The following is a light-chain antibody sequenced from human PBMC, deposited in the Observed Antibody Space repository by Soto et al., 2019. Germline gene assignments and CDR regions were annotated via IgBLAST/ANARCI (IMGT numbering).Light chain of an antibody. V-gene: IGLV2-14*01. CDR2: DVS. Sequence: QSALTQPASVSGSPGQSITISCTGTSSDVGGYNYVSWYQQHPGKAPKLMSYDVSTRPSGVSNRFSGSKSGNTASLTISGLHAEDEAHYYCSSYTSSSTRVFGGGTKLTVL. CDR3: SSYTSSSTRV. J-gene: IGLJ2*01. CDR1: SSDVGGYNY.